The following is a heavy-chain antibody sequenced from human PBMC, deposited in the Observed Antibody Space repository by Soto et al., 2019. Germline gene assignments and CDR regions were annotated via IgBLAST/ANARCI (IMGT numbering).Heavy chain of an antibody. D-gene: IGHD3-3*01. CDR2: IIPIFGTA. Sequence: ASVKVSCKASGGTFSSYTISWVRQAPGQGLEWMGGIIPIFGTANYAQKFQGRVTITADESTSTAYMELSSLRSEDTAVYYCASPTYYDFWSGSIGVTGMDVWGQGTTVTVSS. J-gene: IGHJ6*02. V-gene: IGHV1-69*13. CDR1: GGTFSSYT. CDR3: ASPTYYDFWSGSIGVTGMDV.